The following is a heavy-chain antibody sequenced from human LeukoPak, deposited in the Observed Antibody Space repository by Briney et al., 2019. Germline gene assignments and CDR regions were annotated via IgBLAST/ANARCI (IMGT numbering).Heavy chain of an antibody. CDR2: ISSDGSNK. D-gene: IGHD2-21*02. Sequence: GGSLRLSCVGSGFTFSNYDMNWVRQAPGKGLEWVAVISSDGSNKFYADSVKGRFTISRDGSKNTLYLQMNSLRPDDTAVYFCAKPQVTANWYYFHYWGQGTLVTVSS. CDR3: AKPQVTANWYYFHY. V-gene: IGHV3-30*18. J-gene: IGHJ4*02. CDR1: GFTFSNYD.